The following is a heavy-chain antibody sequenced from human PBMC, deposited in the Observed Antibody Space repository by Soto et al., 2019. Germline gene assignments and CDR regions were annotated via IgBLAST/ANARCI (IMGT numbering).Heavy chain of an antibody. J-gene: IGHJ4*02. V-gene: IGHV4-59*01. CDR3: AGEGALATFGVV. D-gene: IGHD3-3*01. Sequence: PSETLSLTCTVSGGSIRSYYWTWIRQPPGRGLEWIGHVYYGGSTNYNPSLQSRVTISLDTSKNQFSLRLTSMTAADAAVYYCAGEGALATFGVVWGQGTRVTVSS. CDR1: GGSIRSYY. CDR2: VYYGGST.